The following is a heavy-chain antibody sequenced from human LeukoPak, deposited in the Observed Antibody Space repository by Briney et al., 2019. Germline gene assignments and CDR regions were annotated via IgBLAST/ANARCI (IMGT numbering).Heavy chain of an antibody. CDR1: GYTFTSYG. D-gene: IGHD3-16*02. CDR3: ARDMITFGGVIVYDY. Sequence: ASVKVSCKASGYTFTSYGISWVRQAPGQGLEWMGWISAYNGNTNYAQKLQGRVTMTTDTSTSTAYMELRSLGSDDTAVYYCARDMITFGGVIVYDYWGQGTLVTVSS. CDR2: ISAYNGNT. V-gene: IGHV1-18*01. J-gene: IGHJ4*02.